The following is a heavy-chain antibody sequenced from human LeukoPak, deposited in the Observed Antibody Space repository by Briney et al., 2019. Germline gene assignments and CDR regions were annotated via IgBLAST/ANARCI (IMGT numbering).Heavy chain of an antibody. CDR1: GFTFSSYG. V-gene: IGHV3-33*01. Sequence: PGGSLRLSCAASGFTFSSYGMHWVRQAPGKGLEWVAVIWYDGSNKYYADSVKGRFTISRDNSKNTLYLQMNSLRAEDTAVYYCARDSVFLEWSIPPPPDYWGQGTLVTVSS. CDR2: IWYDGSNK. J-gene: IGHJ4*02. CDR3: ARDSVFLEWSIPPPPDY. D-gene: IGHD3-3*01.